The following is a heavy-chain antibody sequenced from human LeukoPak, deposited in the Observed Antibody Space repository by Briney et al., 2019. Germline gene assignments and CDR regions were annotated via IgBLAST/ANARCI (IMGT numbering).Heavy chain of an antibody. J-gene: IGHJ5*02. Sequence: PSETLSLTCTVSGYSISSGYYWGWIRQPPGKGLEWIGSIYHSGSTYYNPSLKSRVTISVDRSKNQFSLKLSPVTAADTAVYYCASGYYQNWFDPWGQGTLVTVSS. V-gene: IGHV4-38-2*02. D-gene: IGHD3-10*01. CDR1: GYSISSGYY. CDR2: IYHSGST. CDR3: ASGYYQNWFDP.